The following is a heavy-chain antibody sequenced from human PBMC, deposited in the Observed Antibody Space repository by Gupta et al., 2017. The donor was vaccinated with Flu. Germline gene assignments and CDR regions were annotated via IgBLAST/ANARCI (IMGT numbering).Heavy chain of an antibody. V-gene: IGHV1-18*01. Sequence: QVQLVQSGPEVKKPGASVKVSCKASGYTFTDSGISWVRQAPGQGLEWLGWISVYNGNTKYIEKIQARVTMTTDTSASTAYMELRSLTSDDTAVYFCVRDQPNFAFRSWGQGTLVTVSS. D-gene: IGHD5-24*01. CDR2: ISVYNGNT. J-gene: IGHJ5*02. CDR3: VRDQPNFAFRS. CDR1: GYTFTDSG.